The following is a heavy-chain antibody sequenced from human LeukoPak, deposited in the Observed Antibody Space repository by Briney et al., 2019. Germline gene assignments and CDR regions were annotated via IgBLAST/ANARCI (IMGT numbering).Heavy chain of an antibody. V-gene: IGHV4-34*01. CDR3: ARGFSDGEN. J-gene: IGHJ4*02. CDR1: GGSLSGYY. CDR2: INHSGST. Sequence: SETLSLTCAVYGGSLSGYYWSWIRQPPGKGLEWIGEINHSGSTNYNPPLKSRVTISVDTSKNQFSLKLSSVTAADTAVYYCARGFSDGENWGQGTLVTVSS. D-gene: IGHD2-21*02.